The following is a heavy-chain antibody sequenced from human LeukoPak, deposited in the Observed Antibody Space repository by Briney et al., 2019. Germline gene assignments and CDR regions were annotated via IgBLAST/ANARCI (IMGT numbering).Heavy chain of an antibody. Sequence: SETLSLTCSVSGGSISTYYWSWIRQPPGKGLEWIGYIFYTGDSNHNPSFKSRVSISLDTSKDQISLKLSSVTAADTAVYYCARHRFASPLDSWGQGTLVTVSS. CDR3: ARHRFASPLDS. CDR2: IFYTGDS. J-gene: IGHJ4*02. V-gene: IGHV4-59*08. CDR1: GGSISTYY. D-gene: IGHD2-21*01.